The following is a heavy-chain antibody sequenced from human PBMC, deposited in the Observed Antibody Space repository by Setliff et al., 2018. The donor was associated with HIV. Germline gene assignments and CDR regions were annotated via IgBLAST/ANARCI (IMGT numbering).Heavy chain of an antibody. CDR3: ASLNYYDSSGYYPH. V-gene: IGHV4-30-4*08. CDR1: GGSISSGDYY. Sequence: SETLSLTCTVSGGSISSGDYYWSWIRQPPGKGLEWIGYIYYSGSTYYNPSLKSRVTISVDTSKNQFSLKPSSVTAADTAVYYCASLNYYDSSGYYPHWGQGTLVTVSS. CDR2: IYYSGST. J-gene: IGHJ4*02. D-gene: IGHD3-22*01.